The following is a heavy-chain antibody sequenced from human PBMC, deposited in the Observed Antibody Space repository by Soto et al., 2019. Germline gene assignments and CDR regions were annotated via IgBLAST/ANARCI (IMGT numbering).Heavy chain of an antibody. CDR2: IYPGDSDT. V-gene: IGHV5-51*01. CDR3: ARRGYCSVGSCHYNWFDP. D-gene: IGHD2-15*01. J-gene: IGHJ5*02. Sequence: GESLKISCKGSGYSFTSYWIGWVRQMPGKGLEWMGIIYPGDSDTRYSPSFQGQVTISADKSISTAYLQWSSLKASDTAMYYCARRGYCSVGSCHYNWFDPWGQGTLVTVSS. CDR1: GYSFTSYW.